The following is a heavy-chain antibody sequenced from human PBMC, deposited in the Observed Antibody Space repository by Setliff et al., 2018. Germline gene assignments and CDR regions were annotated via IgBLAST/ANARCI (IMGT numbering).Heavy chain of an antibody. CDR2: INHSGSA. CDR1: GGFFSGYY. V-gene: IGHV4-34*01. Sequence: SETLSLTCAVFGGFFSGYYWSWIRQPPGKGLEWIGEINHSGSANYHPSLKSRFTISVDTSKNQCSLKRSALTAADTAVYYCARTPYSISSGGFDYWGQGTLVTVSS. D-gene: IGHD6-6*01. J-gene: IGHJ4*02. CDR3: ARTPYSISSGGFDY.